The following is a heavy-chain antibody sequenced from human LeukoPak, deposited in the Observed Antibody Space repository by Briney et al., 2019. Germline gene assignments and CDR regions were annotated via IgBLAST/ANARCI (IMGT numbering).Heavy chain of an antibody. J-gene: IGHJ6*01. CDR2: INPNSGGA. D-gene: IGHD2-15*01. CDR1: GYTFTGYY. CDR3: AREGSYCSGGSCYGKDDYYYGMDV. Sequence: GASVKVSCKASGYTFTGYYMHWGRQAPGQGLEWMGWINPNSGGANYAQKFKGRVTMTRDTSISTDYMELSRLRYDDTAVYYCAREGSYCSGGSCYGKDDYYYGMDVWGQGTTVTVSS. V-gene: IGHV1-2*02.